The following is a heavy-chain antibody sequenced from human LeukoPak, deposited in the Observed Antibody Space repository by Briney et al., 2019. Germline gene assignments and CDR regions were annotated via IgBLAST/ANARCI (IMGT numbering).Heavy chain of an antibody. CDR3: ARPVVATIRNAFEI. D-gene: IGHD1-26*01. Sequence: GGSLRLSCAASGFIFDKFAMNWVRQAPGKGLEWVSGISGSGGSAYYADSVKGRFTISRDNSKNTVYLQMSRLRPEDTVLYYCARPVVATIRNAFEIWGQGTMVTVSS. J-gene: IGHJ3*02. CDR1: GFIFDKFA. V-gene: IGHV3-23*01. CDR2: ISGSGGSA.